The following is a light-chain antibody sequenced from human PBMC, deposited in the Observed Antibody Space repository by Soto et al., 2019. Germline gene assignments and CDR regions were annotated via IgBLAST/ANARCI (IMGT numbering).Light chain of an antibody. CDR2: KAS. CDR1: QSISSW. V-gene: IGKV1-5*03. Sequence: DIQLTKSPSTLSASVGDRVTITCRASQSISSWLAWYQQKPGTAPKLLIYKASTLQSGVPSRFSGSGSGTEFTLTISSLQPDDSATYYCQQYNDNWTFGQGTKVDIK. CDR3: QQYNDNWT. J-gene: IGKJ1*01.